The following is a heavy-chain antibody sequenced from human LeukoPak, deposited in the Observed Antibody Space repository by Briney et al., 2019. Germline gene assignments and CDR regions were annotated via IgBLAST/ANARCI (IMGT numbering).Heavy chain of an antibody. CDR2: IIPIFGTA. V-gene: IGHV1-69*05. CDR3: ASSTEEYYYDSSGYYGY. J-gene: IGHJ4*02. Sequence: SVKVSCKASGGTFSSYAISWVRHAPGQGLEWMGGIIPIFGTANYAQKFQGRVTITTDESTSTAYMELSSLRSEDTAVYYCASSTEEYYYDSSGYYGYWGQGTLVTVSS. D-gene: IGHD3-22*01. CDR1: GGTFSSYA.